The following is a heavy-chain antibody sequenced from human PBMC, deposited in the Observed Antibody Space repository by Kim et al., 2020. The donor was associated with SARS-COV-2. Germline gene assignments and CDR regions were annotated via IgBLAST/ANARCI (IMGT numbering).Heavy chain of an antibody. CDR1: GFTFSSYW. V-gene: IGHV3-7*01. CDR2: IKQDGSEK. Sequence: GGSLRLSFAASGFTFSSYWMSWVRQAPGKGLEWVANIKQDGSEKSYVDSVKGRFPISRDNAKNALYLQMNSLRAEDTAVYYCARDALPIVVVPAATNRSYYGMDVWGQGTT. D-gene: IGHD2-2*01. CDR3: ARDALPIVVVPAATNRSYYGMDV. J-gene: IGHJ6*01.